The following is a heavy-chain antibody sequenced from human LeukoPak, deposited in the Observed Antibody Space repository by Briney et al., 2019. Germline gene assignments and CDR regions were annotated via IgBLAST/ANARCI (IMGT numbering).Heavy chain of an antibody. CDR1: GFTVSSNE. J-gene: IGHJ6*03. V-gene: IGHV3-38-3*01. D-gene: IGHD1-14*01. Sequence: GGSLRLSCAAPGFTVSSNEMSWVRQAPGKGLEWVSSISGGSTYYADSRKGRFTISRDNSKNTLYLQMDSLRAEDTAVYYCASNRSPWDYYYYYMDVWGKGTTVTISS. CDR3: ASNRSPWDYYYYYMDV. CDR2: ISGGST.